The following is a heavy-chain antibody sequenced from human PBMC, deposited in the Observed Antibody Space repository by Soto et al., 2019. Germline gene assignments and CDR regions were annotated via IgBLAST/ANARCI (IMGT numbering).Heavy chain of an antibody. CDR3: AKDRARHYSSSWPGDY. D-gene: IGHD6-13*01. J-gene: IGHJ4*02. V-gene: IGHV3-23*01. Sequence: EVQLLESGGGLVQPGGSLRLSCAASGFTFSSYAMSWVRQAPGKGLEWVSAISGSGGSTYYADSVKGRFTISRDNSKNTLYLQMNSLRAEDTAVYYCAKDRARHYSSSWPGDYWGQGTLVTVSS. CDR2: ISGSGGST. CDR1: GFTFSSYA.